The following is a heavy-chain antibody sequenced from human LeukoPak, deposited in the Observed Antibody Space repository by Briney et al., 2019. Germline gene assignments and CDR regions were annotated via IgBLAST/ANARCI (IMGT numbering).Heavy chain of an antibody. CDR2: ISYSGST. Sequence: SETLSLTCTVSGGSISTSTYYWGWIRQPPGKGLEWIGSISYSGSTCNNPSLKSRVTISVDTSKNQFSLKLSSVTAPDTAVYYCARRVYSGSYNWYFDLWGRGTLVTVSS. CDR3: ARRVYSGSYNWYFDL. J-gene: IGHJ2*01. V-gene: IGHV4-39*01. D-gene: IGHD1-26*01. CDR1: GGSISTSTYY.